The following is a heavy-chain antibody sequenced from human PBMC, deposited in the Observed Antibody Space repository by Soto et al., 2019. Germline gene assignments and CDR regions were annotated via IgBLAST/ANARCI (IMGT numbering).Heavy chain of an antibody. CDR3: VRDIPELRFFRSLKSEKWFDP. CDR1: GFTFSSYS. V-gene: IGHV3-21*01. D-gene: IGHD5-12*01. J-gene: IGHJ5*02. Sequence: PGGSLRLSCAASGFTFSSYSMNWVRQAPGKGLEWVSSISSSSSYIYYADSVKGRFTISRDNAKNSLYLQMNSLRAEDTAVDYCVRDIPELRFFRSLKSEKWFDPWAQGSLVTVCS. CDR2: ISSSSSYI.